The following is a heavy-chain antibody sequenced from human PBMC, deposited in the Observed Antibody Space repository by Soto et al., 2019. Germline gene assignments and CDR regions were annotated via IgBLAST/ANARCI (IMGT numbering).Heavy chain of an antibody. J-gene: IGHJ5*02. CDR2: IIPIIGII. CDR1: GGTFSTYT. D-gene: IGHD4-4*01. CDR3: AGDPDSHYNDSHASSYP. V-gene: IGHV1-69*08. Sequence: QVQLVQSGAEVKKPGSSVKVSCKASGGTFSTYTITWVRQAPGQGLEWMGRIIPIIGIINYAQKFQGRVTISADQFTGTAYMALTGLRSDDTAVYYCAGDPDSHYNDSHASSYPWGQGTLVTVSS.